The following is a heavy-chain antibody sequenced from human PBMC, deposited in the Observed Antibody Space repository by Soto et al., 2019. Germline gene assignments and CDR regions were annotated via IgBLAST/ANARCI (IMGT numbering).Heavy chain of an antibody. CDR3: ARELVPAANYYYGMDV. Sequence: GGSLRLSCAASGFTFSSYAMHWVRQAPGKGLEWVAVISYDGSNKYYADSVKGRFTISRDNSKNTLYLQMNSLRAEDTAVYYCARELVPAANYYYGMDVWGQGTTVTVSS. CDR2: ISYDGSNK. CDR1: GFTFSSYA. V-gene: IGHV3-30-3*01. D-gene: IGHD2-2*01. J-gene: IGHJ6*02.